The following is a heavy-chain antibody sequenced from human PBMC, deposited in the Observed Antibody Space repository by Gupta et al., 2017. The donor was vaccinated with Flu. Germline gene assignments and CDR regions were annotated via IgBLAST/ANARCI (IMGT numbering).Heavy chain of an antibody. J-gene: IGHJ3*01. V-gene: IGHV3-23*01. D-gene: IGHD5/OR15-5a*01. CDR3: ANEVRDTVWNF. Sequence: EVQLLESGGGLVQPGGSLRLSCAASGFTFSTYGMSWVRQATGKGLEWVAAISVSCGTTFYADFVKGRFTISRDNSKNTLYLQMHSLRDYDTATYYCANEVRDTVWNFWGQGTMVTVSS. CDR2: ISVSCGTT. CDR1: GFTFSTYG.